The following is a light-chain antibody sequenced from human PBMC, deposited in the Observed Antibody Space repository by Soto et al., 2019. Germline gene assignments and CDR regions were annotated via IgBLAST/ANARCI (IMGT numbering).Light chain of an antibody. V-gene: IGKV3-11*01. CDR2: DAY. J-gene: IGKJ5*01. Sequence: VFTQSPVTLSLSPGERATLSCSASQSFRGLLAWYQQKPGQAPRLLIYDAYNRATGIPPRFSGSGSGTDFTLTISSLEPEDSAVYYCQQRHMWPITFGQGTRLEIK. CDR1: QSFRGL. CDR3: QQRHMWPIT.